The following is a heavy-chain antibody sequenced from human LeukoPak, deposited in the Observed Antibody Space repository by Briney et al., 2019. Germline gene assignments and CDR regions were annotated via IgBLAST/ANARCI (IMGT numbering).Heavy chain of an antibody. D-gene: IGHD3-22*01. CDR2: IYSSGST. CDR1: GGSLSNYY. J-gene: IGHJ4*02. CDR3: ARGKMYYYDSSGYGY. Sequence: SETLSLTCTVSGGSLSNYYWSWIRQPAGKGLEWIGRIYSSGSTSYNPSLKSRVTMTVDTSKNKFSLKLRSVTAADTAVYYCARGKMYYYDSSGYGYWGQGTLVTVSS. V-gene: IGHV4-4*07.